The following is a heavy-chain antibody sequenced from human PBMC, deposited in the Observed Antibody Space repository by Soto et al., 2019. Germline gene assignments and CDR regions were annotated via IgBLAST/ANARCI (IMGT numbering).Heavy chain of an antibody. CDR3: AKGDIVVVPATVYYYYYGMDV. V-gene: IGHV3-23*01. D-gene: IGHD2-2*01. Sequence: PGGSLRLSCAASGFTFSSYAMSWVRQAPGKGLEWVSAISGSGGSTYYADSVKGRFTISRDNSKNTLYLQMNSLRAEDTAVYYCAKGDIVVVPATVYYYYYGMDVWGQGTTVTVSS. J-gene: IGHJ6*02. CDR1: GFTFSSYA. CDR2: ISGSGGST.